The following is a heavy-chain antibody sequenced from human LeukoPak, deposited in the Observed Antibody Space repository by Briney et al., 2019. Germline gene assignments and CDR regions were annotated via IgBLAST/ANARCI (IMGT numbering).Heavy chain of an antibody. CDR1: GGSISSYY. D-gene: IGHD3-3*01. J-gene: IGHJ3*02. V-gene: IGHV4-4*07. CDR2: IYTSGST. Sequence: SETLSLTCTVSGGSISSYYWSWIRQPAGKGREWIGRIYTSGSTNYNPSLKSRVTMSVDTSKNQFSLKLSSVTAADTAVYYCASSHAIFGVVTHDAFDIWGQGTMVTVSS. CDR3: ASSHAIFGVVTHDAFDI.